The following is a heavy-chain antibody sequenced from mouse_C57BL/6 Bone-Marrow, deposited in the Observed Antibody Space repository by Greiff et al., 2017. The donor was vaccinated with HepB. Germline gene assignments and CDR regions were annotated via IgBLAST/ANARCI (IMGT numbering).Heavy chain of an antibody. CDR1: GYTFTSYG. V-gene: IGHV1-81*01. Sequence: QVQLKESGAELARPGASVKLSCKASGYTFTSYGISWVKQRTGQGLEWIGEIYPRSGNTYYNEKFKGKATLTADKSSSTAYMELRSLTSEDSAVYFCARDGSSFYAMDYWGQGTSVTVSS. D-gene: IGHD1-1*01. J-gene: IGHJ4*01. CDR3: ARDGSSFYAMDY. CDR2: IYPRSGNT.